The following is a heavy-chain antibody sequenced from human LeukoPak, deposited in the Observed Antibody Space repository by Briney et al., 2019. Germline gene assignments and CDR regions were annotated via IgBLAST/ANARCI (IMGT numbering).Heavy chain of an antibody. V-gene: IGHV3-48*01. J-gene: IGHJ4*02. CDR3: AKGAWIQLWLREGHHEYYFDY. D-gene: IGHD5-18*01. Sequence: GGSLRLSCAASGFTFSSYRMNWVRQAPGKGLEWVSYISSSSSTIYYADSVKGRFTISRDNAKNSLYLQMNSLRAEDTAVYYCAKGAWIQLWLREGHHEYYFDYWGQGTLVTVSS. CDR2: ISSSSSTI. CDR1: GFTFSSYR.